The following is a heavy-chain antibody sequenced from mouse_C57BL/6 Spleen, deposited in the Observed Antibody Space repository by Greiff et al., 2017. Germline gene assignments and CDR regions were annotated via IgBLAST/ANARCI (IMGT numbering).Heavy chain of an antibody. D-gene: IGHD2-3*01. CDR2: ISSGSSTI. CDR1: GFTFSDYG. V-gene: IGHV5-17*01. Sequence: EVQLQQSGGGLVKPGGSLKLSCAASGFTFSDYGMHWVRQAPEKGLEWVAYISSGSSTIYYADTVKGRFTISRDNAKNTLFLQMTSLRSEDTAMYYCARDDGYYVFAYWGQGTLVTVSA. CDR3: ARDDGYYVFAY. J-gene: IGHJ3*01.